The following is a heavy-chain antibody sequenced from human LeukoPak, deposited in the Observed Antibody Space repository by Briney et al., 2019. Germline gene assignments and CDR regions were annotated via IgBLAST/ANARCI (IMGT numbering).Heavy chain of an antibody. CDR2: VYTSGNT. V-gene: IGHV4-4*07. CDR1: GXSISSYY. Sequence: PSETLSLTWTVSGXSISSYYGNWIRQPAGKGLEWIGRVYTSGNTNYNPSLKSRVTMSVDTSKNQFSLMLSSVTAADTAVYYCARDSGYDSNQNAFDIWGQGTMVTVSS. D-gene: IGHD5-12*01. J-gene: IGHJ3*02. CDR3: ARDSGYDSNQNAFDI.